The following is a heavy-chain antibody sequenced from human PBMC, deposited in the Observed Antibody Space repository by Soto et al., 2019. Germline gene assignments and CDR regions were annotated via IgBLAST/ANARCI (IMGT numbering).Heavy chain of an antibody. Sequence: GGSLRLSCAVSGFKFDTHVMHWVRKAPGKGLEWVSAISGSGGSTYYADSVKGRFTISRDNSKNTLYLQMNSLRAEDTAVYYCAKDDGDILTGYYPYYFDYWGQGTLVTVSS. J-gene: IGHJ4*02. CDR2: ISGSGGST. V-gene: IGHV3-23*01. CDR3: AKDDGDILTGYYPYYFDY. CDR1: GFKFDTHV. D-gene: IGHD3-9*01.